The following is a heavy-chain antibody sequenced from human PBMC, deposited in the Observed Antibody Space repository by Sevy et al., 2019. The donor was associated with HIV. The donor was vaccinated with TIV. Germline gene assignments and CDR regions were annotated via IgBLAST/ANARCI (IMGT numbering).Heavy chain of an antibody. D-gene: IGHD1-26*01. J-gene: IGHJ3*01. CDR3: ASGAHLPLDGFDF. CDR1: GYRFSNNW. Sequence: GEALKISCQGSGYRFSNNWGGGVRQRPGKGQEWMGMSYPGNSDTRYSPSFQGQVIISADKSSSTAYVQWRSLKASDTAIYYCASGAHLPLDGFDFWGQGTGVTVSS. CDR2: SYPGNSDT. V-gene: IGHV5-51*01.